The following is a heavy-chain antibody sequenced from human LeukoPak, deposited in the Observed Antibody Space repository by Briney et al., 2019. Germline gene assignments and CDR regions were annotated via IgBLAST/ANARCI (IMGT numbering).Heavy chain of an antibody. CDR2: MNPNSGNT. CDR1: GYTVTNYD. J-gene: IGHJ3*02. CDR3: ARGLTYYDPLTGYYAPGGRAFDI. Sequence: ASVKVSCKASGYTVTNYDINWVRQAPGEGLEWIGWMNPNSGNTGYAQKFQGRVTITRSTSISTAYMELSSLRSEDTAVYYCARGLTYYDPLTGYYAPGGRAFDIWGQGTMVTVSS. V-gene: IGHV1-8*03. D-gene: IGHD3-9*01.